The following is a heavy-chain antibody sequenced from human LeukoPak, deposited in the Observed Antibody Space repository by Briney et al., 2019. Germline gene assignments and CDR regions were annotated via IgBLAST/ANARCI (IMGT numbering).Heavy chain of an antibody. J-gene: IGHJ6*02. CDR2: INTNTGNP. Sequence: ASVKVSCKASGYTFTSYAMNWVRQASGQGLEWMGWINTNTGNPTYAQGFTGRFVFSLDTSVSTAYLQISSLKAEDTAVYYCARTYCSGGSCHLYYYYYGMDVWGQGTTVTVSS. V-gene: IGHV7-4-1*02. D-gene: IGHD2-15*01. CDR3: ARTYCSGGSCHLYYYYYGMDV. CDR1: GYTFTSYA.